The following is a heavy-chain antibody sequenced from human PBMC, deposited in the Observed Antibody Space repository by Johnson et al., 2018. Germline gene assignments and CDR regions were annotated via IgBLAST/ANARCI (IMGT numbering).Heavy chain of an antibody. J-gene: IGHJ6*02. D-gene: IGHD3-10*01. Sequence: QVQLQESGPGLVKPSETLSLTCTVSGGSISSHYWSWIRQPPGKGLEWIGYIYYSGSTKYDPSFKSRVTISVDTSKNQFSLKLNSVTAADTAVYYWAREIGILYGPGSDNSHYYGRDVWGQGTTVTVSS. CDR2: IYYSGST. CDR1: GGSISSHY. V-gene: IGHV4-59*11. CDR3: AREIGILYGPGSDNSHYYGRDV.